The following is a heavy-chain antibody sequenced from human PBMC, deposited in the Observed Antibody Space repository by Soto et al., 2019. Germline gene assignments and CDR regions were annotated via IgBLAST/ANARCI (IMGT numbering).Heavy chain of an antibody. CDR3: ARHGMDYYDSSGYYYSPYYFDY. CDR2: IYHSGST. V-gene: IGHV4-30-2*01. D-gene: IGHD3-22*01. CDR1: GGSISSGGYS. J-gene: IGHJ4*02. Sequence: SETLSLTCAVSGGSISSGGYSWSWIRQPPGKGLEWIGYIYHSGSTYYNPSLKSRVTISVDRSRNQFSLKLSSVTAADTAVYYCARHGMDYYDSSGYYYSPYYFDYWGQGTLVTVSS.